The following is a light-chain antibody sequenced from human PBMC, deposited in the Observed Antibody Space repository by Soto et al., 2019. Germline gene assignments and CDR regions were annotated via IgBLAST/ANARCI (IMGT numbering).Light chain of an antibody. J-gene: IGLJ2*01. Sequence: VLTQPPSASGTPGQRVSISCSGSSSNIGSNIVNWYQQLPGTAPKLLIYNNNQRPSGVPDRFSGSKSGTSASLAISGLQSEDEADYYCAAWDDRLRGVFGGGTKLTVL. CDR2: NNN. V-gene: IGLV1-44*01. CDR1: SSNIGSNI. CDR3: AAWDDRLRGV.